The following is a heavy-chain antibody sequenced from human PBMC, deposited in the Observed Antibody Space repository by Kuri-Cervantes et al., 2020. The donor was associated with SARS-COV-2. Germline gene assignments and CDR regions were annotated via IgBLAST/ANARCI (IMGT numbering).Heavy chain of an antibody. CDR1: GGSISSSSYY. V-gene: IGHV4-39*01. Sequence: GSLRLSCTVSGGSISSSSYYWGWIRQPPGKGWEWIGSIHYSGSTYYDPSLKSRVTISVDTSKNQFSLKLSSVTAADTAVYYCASPNLDYYMDVWGKGTTVTVSS. CDR2: IHYSGST. J-gene: IGHJ6*03. CDR3: ASPNLDYYMDV.